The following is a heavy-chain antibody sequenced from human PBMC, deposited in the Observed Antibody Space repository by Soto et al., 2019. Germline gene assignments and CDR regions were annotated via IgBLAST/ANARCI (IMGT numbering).Heavy chain of an antibody. D-gene: IGHD3-3*01. J-gene: IGHJ4*02. Sequence: GASVKVSCKASGCSFTGYSMHWVRQAPGQGLEWMGWINPKNGATNYARKFQGWVTMTRDTSISTAYMELSRLRSDDTAVYYCARGDDYDFWRIEFGYWGQGTLVTVSS. CDR1: GCSFTGYS. CDR3: ARGDDYDFWRIEFGY. V-gene: IGHV1-2*04. CDR2: INPKNGAT.